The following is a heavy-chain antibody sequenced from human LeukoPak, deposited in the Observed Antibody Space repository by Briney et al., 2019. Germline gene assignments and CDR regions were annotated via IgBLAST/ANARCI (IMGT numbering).Heavy chain of an antibody. V-gene: IGHV4-30-4*01. CDR2: IYYSGST. J-gene: IGHJ4*02. CDR3: ARTRGGATVANGVVDY. D-gene: IGHD4-23*01. Sequence: PSETLSLTCTVSGGSISSGDYYWSWIRQPPGKGLEWIGYIYYSGSTYYNPSLKSRVTISVDTSKNQFSLKLSSVTAADTAVYYCARTRGGATVANGVVDYWGQGTLVTVSS. CDR1: GGSISSGDYY.